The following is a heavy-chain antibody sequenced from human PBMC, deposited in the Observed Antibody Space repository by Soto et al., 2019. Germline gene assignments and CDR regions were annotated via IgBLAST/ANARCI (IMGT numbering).Heavy chain of an antibody. CDR2: VYYSGST. V-gene: IGHV4-59*08. CDR1: GGSISSYY. CDR3: ARHHDS. J-gene: IGHJ4*02. Sequence: QVQLQESGPGLVKPSETLSLTCTVSGGSISSYYWSWIRQPPGKGLEWVGYVYYSGSTNYHPSLKGRVTISLATSKTQFSLKVSSVTAADTAVYYCARHHDSWGQGTLVTVSS.